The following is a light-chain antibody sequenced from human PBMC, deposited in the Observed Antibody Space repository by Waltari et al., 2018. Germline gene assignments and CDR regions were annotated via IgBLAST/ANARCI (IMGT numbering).Light chain of an antibody. CDR1: RNNIGFYDL. CDR2: VVS. J-gene: IGLJ1*01. V-gene: IGLV2-23*02. CDR3: CSYSGSSSFPYV. Sequence: QSALTQPASVSGSPGQSITISCTGSRNNIGFYDLVSWYQQHPAKAPTLIIFVVSKRPSVVSDRFSGSKSANTASLTTSGLETEDDADYYCCSYSGSSSFPYVFGPGTKVTVL.